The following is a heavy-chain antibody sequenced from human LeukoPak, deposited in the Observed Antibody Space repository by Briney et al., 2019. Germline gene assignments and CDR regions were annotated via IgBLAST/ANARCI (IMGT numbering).Heavy chain of an antibody. D-gene: IGHD2-8*01. CDR2: ISSSGSTI. CDR3: ARVARVKLKWFWFDP. Sequence: GGSLRLSCAASGFTLSSYEMNWVRQAPGKGLEWVSYISSSGSTIYYADSVKGRFTISRDNAKNSLYLQMNSLRAEDTAVYYCARVARVKLKWFWFDPWGQGTLVTVSS. J-gene: IGHJ5*02. CDR1: GFTLSSYE. V-gene: IGHV3-48*03.